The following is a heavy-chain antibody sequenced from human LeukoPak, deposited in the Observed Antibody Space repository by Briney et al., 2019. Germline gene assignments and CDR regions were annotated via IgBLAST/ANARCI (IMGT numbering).Heavy chain of an antibody. CDR1: GGSISSYY. Sequence: PSETLSLTCTVPGGSISSYYWSWIRQPPGKGLEWIGYIYYSGSTNYNPSLKSRVTISVDTSKNQFSLKLSSVTAADTAVYYCARGRDYGGYYFDYWGQGTLVTVSS. CDR2: IYYSGST. V-gene: IGHV4-59*01. CDR3: ARGRDYGGYYFDY. D-gene: IGHD4-17*01. J-gene: IGHJ4*02.